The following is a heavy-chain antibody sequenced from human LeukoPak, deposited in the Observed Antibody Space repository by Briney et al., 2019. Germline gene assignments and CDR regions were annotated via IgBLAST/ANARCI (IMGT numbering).Heavy chain of an antibody. CDR3: AIGVVVAATVY. V-gene: IGHV4-34*01. CDR2: INHSGST. CDR1: GGSFSGYY. D-gene: IGHD2-15*01. Sequence: SETLSLTCAVYGGSFSGYYWSWIRQPPGKGLEWTGEINHSGSTNYNPSLKSRVTISVDTSKNQFSLKLSSVTAADTAVYYCAIGVVVAATVYWGQGTLVTVSS. J-gene: IGHJ4*02.